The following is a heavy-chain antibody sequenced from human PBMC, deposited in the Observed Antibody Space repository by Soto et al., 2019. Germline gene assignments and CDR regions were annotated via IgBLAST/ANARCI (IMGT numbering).Heavy chain of an antibody. J-gene: IGHJ4*02. V-gene: IGHV1-18*04. CDR2: ISPYIGNA. CDR1: GYTFSNYA. CDR3: ARAICHIMAAPAY. D-gene: IGHD2-8*01. Sequence: ASVKVSCKTSGYTFSNYAISWVRQAPGQGLEWMGWISPYIGNANYTEKFQGRVSMTTDTSTTTAYMELTSLTSDDTAMYYCARAICHIMAAPAYWGQGTLVTVSS.